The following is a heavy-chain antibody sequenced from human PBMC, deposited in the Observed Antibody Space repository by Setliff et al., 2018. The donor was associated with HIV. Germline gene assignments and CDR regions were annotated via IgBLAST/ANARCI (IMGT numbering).Heavy chain of an antibody. CDR3: ARGSPSSSWYGEYAY. J-gene: IGHJ4*02. CDR2: IFHTGSS. V-gene: IGHV4-59*12. D-gene: IGHD6-13*01. CDR1: GGSMSNYY. Sequence: SETLSLTCSVSGGSMSNYYWSWVRQPPGKGLEWMGDIFHTGSSTYNPSLKSRVSLSVDTSKNQFSLKLSSVTAADTAIYYCARGSPSSSWYGEYAYWGQGTLVTVSS.